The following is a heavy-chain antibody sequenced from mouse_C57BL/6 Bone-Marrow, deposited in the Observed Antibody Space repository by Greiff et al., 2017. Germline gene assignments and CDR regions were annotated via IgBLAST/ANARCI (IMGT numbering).Heavy chain of an antibody. V-gene: IGHV1-26*01. Sequence: EVQLQQSGPELVKPGASVKISCKASGYTFTDYYMNWVKQSHGKSLEWIGDINPNNGGTSYNQKFKGKATLTVDKSSSTAYMELRSLTSEDSAVYYCARQTAYYSNHYAMDYWGQGTSVTVSS. CDR3: ARQTAYYSNHYAMDY. D-gene: IGHD2-5*01. CDR2: INPNNGGT. J-gene: IGHJ4*01. CDR1: GYTFTDYY.